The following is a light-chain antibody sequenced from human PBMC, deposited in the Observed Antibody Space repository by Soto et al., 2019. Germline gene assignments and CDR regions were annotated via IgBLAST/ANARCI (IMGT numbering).Light chain of an antibody. Sequence: FVMTQSPDSLAVSLGERAIINCKSGQSVLYSSSNKNYLAWYQQKPGKAPKLLIFAASSLQSGVPSRFSGSGSRTDFTLTISSLQPEDFATYYCQQSSTAPFTFGPGTKVDIK. J-gene: IGKJ3*01. V-gene: IGKV4-1*01. CDR1: QSVLYSSSNKNY. CDR3: QQSSTAPFT. CDR2: AAS.